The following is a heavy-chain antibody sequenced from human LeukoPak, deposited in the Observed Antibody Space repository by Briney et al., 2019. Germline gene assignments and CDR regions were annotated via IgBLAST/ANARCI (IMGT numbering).Heavy chain of an antibody. CDR3: AKGFSSGSLYYYYYGMDV. CDR1: GFTFDDYA. CDR2: ISWNSGSI. Sequence: GGSLRLSCAASGFTFDDYAMHWVRQAPGKGLEWVSGISWNSGSIGYADSVKGRFTISRDNAKNSPYLQMNSLRAEDTALYYCAKGFSSGSLYYYYYGMDVWGQGTTVTVSS. J-gene: IGHJ6*02. V-gene: IGHV3-9*01. D-gene: IGHD1-26*01.